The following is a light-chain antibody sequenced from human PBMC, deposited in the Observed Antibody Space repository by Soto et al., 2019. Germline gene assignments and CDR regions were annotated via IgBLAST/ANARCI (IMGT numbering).Light chain of an antibody. J-gene: IGLJ1*01. CDR3: AAWDDSLNGFFL. CDR2: NNN. CDR1: CSNYGTNT. V-gene: IGLV1-44*01. Sequence: SVLTQPPPASGTPRQRGTISFSGSCSNYGTNTVNWYLQLPGTAPKLLIYNNNQRPSGVPERFSGSKSGTSASLAISGLQSEDEANYYCAAWDDSLNGFFLFGSGTKVTVL.